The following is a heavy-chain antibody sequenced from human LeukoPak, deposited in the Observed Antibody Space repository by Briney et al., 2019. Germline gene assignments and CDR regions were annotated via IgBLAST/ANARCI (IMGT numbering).Heavy chain of an antibody. CDR3: ARDGDCGGDCYLYGMDV. V-gene: IGHV3-66*01. CDR1: GFTFSSYA. D-gene: IGHD2-21*02. Sequence: GGSLRLSCTASGFTFSSYAMSWVRQAPGKGLEWVSVIYSGGSTYYADSVKGRFTISRDNSKNTLYLQMNSLRAEDTAVYYCARDGDCGGDCYLYGMDVWGQGTTVTVSS. CDR2: IYSGGST. J-gene: IGHJ6*02.